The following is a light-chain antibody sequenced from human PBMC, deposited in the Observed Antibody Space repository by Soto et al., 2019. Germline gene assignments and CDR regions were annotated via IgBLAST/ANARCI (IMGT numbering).Light chain of an antibody. CDR2: AAS. J-gene: IGKJ3*01. V-gene: IGKV1-39*01. Sequence: DIQITQSPSSLSASVGDRVTTTCRASQSISSYLNWYQQKPGKAPKLLIYAASSLQSGVPSRFSGSGSGTDFTLTISSLQPEDFATYYCQQSYSTPFTFGPGTKVDIK. CDR3: QQSYSTPFT. CDR1: QSISSY.